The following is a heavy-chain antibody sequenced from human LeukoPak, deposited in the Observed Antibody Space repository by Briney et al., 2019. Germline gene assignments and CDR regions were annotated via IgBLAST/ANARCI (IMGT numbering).Heavy chain of an antibody. J-gene: IGHJ4*02. V-gene: IGHV4-59*01. CDR3: ARDPGVVVLHKYYFDY. D-gene: IGHD3-22*01. Sequence: SETLSLTCTVSGGSISSYYWSWIRQPPGKGLEWIGYIYYSGSTNYNPSLKSRVTISVDTSKNQFSLKLSSVTAADTAVYYCARDPGVVVLHKYYFDYWGQGTLVTVSS. CDR1: GGSISSYY. CDR2: IYYSGST.